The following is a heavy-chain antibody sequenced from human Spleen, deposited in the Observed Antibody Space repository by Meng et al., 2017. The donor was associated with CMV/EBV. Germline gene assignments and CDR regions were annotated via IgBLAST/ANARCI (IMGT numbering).Heavy chain of an antibody. Sequence: GGSLRLSCAASGFTFSSYAMSWVRQAPGKGLEWVSVISGSGGSTYYADSVKGRFSISRDNSKNTLLLQMNSLRAEDTAVYYCAKNSEDDSITLIEVVGFDIWGQGTMVTVSS. CDR3: AKNSEDDSITLIEVVGFDI. V-gene: IGHV3-23*01. CDR2: ISGSGGST. CDR1: GFTFSSYA. D-gene: IGHD3-22*01. J-gene: IGHJ3*02.